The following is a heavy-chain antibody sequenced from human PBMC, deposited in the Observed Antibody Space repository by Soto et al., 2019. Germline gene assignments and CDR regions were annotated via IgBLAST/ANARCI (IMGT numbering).Heavy chain of an antibody. Sequence: GGSLRLSCAASGFTFSSYAMSWVRQAPGKGLEWVSAISGSGGSTYYADSVKGRFTISRDNSKNTLYLQMNSLRAEDTGVYYCAKARAQYYDFWSGYPVDYWGQGT. CDR1: GFTFSSYA. CDR2: ISGSGGST. V-gene: IGHV3-23*01. D-gene: IGHD3-3*01. CDR3: AKARAQYYDFWSGYPVDY. J-gene: IGHJ4*02.